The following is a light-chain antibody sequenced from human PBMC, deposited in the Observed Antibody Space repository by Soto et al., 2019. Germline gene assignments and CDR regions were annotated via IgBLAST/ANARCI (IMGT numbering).Light chain of an antibody. J-gene: IGKJ1*01. V-gene: IGKV3-20*01. CDR1: QSVSNNY. Sequence: EIVLTQSPGTLSLSPGERATLSCRASQSVSNNYLAWYQQKPGQAPRLLIYGASNTATGNPDRFSGSASGKDLTLTISRLEHEDFAVYYCQQYSSSGTFGQGTKVEIK. CDR2: GAS. CDR3: QQYSSSGT.